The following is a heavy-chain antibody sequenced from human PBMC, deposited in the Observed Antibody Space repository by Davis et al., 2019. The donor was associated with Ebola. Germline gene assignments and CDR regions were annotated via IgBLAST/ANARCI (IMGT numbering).Heavy chain of an antibody. D-gene: IGHD6-19*01. J-gene: IGHJ4*02. CDR1: GYTFTGYD. CDR3: ARDLYSSGWYDY. Sequence: ASVKVSCKASGYTFTGYDINWVRQAPGQGLEWMGWINPHNGNTNYAQNVQGRVTITTDTSTSTAYMEVGSLRSDDTAVYYCARDLYSSGWYDYWGQGTLVTVSS. V-gene: IGHV1-18*01. CDR2: INPHNGNT.